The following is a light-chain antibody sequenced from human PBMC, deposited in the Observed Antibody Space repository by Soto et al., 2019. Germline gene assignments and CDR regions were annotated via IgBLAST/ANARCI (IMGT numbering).Light chain of an antibody. CDR1: PSVSSNF. Sequence: EIVLTQSPGTLSLSPGERATLSCRASPSVSSNFVAWYQQKPGQAPRLLISGAFNRATGVPDRLSGGGSRTDFTLTISRLEAEDFAVYYCQQYGSPLTFGGGTKVDIK. V-gene: IGKV3-20*01. J-gene: IGKJ4*01. CDR3: QQYGSPLT. CDR2: GAF.